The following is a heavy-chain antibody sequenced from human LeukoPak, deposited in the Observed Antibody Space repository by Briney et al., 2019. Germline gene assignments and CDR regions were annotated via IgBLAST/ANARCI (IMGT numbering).Heavy chain of an antibody. V-gene: IGHV1-18*01. CDR3: ARDGGYCSGGSCTYYMDV. CDR1: GYTFTSYG. D-gene: IGHD2-15*01. J-gene: IGHJ6*03. CDR2: ISAYNGNT. Sequence: GASVKVSCKASGYTFTSYGISWVRQAPGQGLAWMGWISAYNGNTNYAQKLQGRVTVTTDTSTSTAYMELRSLRSDDTAVYYCARDGGYCSGGSCTYYMDVWGKGTTVTISS.